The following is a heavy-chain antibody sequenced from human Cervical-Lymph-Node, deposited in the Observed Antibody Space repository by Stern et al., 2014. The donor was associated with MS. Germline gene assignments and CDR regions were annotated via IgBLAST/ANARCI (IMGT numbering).Heavy chain of an antibody. V-gene: IGHV3-11*01. CDR1: GFTFSDYY. J-gene: IGHJ5*02. CDR2: IKGSGTAI. Sequence: VQLVESGGGLVKPGGSLRLSCAASGFTFSDYYMNWIRPAPGKGLEWVSYIKGSGTAIYYADSVKGRFTNSRDNAKKSLYLQMDSLRVEDTAIYDCAKSIAWGQGTLVTVSS. D-gene: IGHD2/OR15-2a*01. CDR3: AKSIA.